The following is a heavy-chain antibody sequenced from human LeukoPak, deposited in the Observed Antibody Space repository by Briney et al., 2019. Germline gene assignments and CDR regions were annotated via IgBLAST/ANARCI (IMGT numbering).Heavy chain of an antibody. CDR3: ARASYDSSGYGFVYYFDY. D-gene: IGHD3-22*01. J-gene: IGHJ4*02. CDR1: GFTFSSYD. V-gene: IGHV3-13*01. Sequence: GGSLRLSCAASGFTFSSYDMHWVRQATGKGLVWVSAIGTAGDTYYPGSVKGRFTISRENAKNSLYLQMNSLRAGDTAVYYCARASYDSSGYGFVYYFDYWGQGTLVTVSS. CDR2: IGTAGDT.